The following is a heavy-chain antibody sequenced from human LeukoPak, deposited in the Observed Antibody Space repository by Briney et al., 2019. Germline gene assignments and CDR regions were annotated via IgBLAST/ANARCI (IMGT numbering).Heavy chain of an antibody. J-gene: IGHJ4*02. CDR1: GFTFSSYS. Sequence: GGSLTLSSAASGFTFSSYSMNWVRPLPGGGLEWVSYIRISSSTIYYADSVKGRFTISRDNAKNSLYLQMNSLRAEDTAVYYCARDVYLAGKGLDWGQGTLVTVSS. V-gene: IGHV3-48*04. D-gene: IGHD6-13*01. CDR3: ARDVYLAGKGLD. CDR2: IRISSSTI.